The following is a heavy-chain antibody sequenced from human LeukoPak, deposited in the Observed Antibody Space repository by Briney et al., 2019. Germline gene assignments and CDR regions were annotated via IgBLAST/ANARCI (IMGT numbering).Heavy chain of an antibody. CDR3: ARDTTPLVYYYGMDV. D-gene: IGHD1-1*01. CDR2: ISYDGSNK. J-gene: IGHJ6*02. V-gene: IGHV3-30-3*01. CDR1: GFTFSSYA. Sequence: QPGRSLRLSCAASGFTFSSYAMHWVRQAPGKGLEWVAVISYDGSNKYYADSVKGRFTISRDNSKNTLYLQMNSLRAEDTAVYYCARDTTPLVYYYGMDVWGQGTTVTVSS.